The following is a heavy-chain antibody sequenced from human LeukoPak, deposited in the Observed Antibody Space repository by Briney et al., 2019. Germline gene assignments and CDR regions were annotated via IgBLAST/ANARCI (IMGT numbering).Heavy chain of an antibody. V-gene: IGHV4-4*09. CDR1: GGSISSYY. CDR2: IYTSGST. CDR3: ASQGGYSALSY. Sequence: PSETLSLTCTVSGGSISSYYWSWIRQPPGKGLEWIGYIYTSGSTNYNPSLKSRVTISVDTSKNQFSLKLSSVTAADTAVYYRASQGGYSALSYWGQGTLVTVSS. D-gene: IGHD5-18*01. J-gene: IGHJ4*02.